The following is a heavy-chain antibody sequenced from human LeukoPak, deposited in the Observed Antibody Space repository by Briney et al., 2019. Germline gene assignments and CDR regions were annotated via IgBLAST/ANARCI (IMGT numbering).Heavy chain of an antibody. D-gene: IGHD3-16*01. J-gene: IGHJ4*02. CDR1: GYTFTSYA. Sequence: ASVKVSCKASGYTFTSYAMNWVRQAPGQGLEWMGWINTNTGNPTYDQGFTGRFVFSLDTSVSTAYLQISSLKAEDTAVYYCARDFVPTIMITFGGVTGHYFDYWGQGTLVTVSS. CDR2: INTNTGNP. V-gene: IGHV7-4-1*02. CDR3: ARDFVPTIMITFGGVTGHYFDY.